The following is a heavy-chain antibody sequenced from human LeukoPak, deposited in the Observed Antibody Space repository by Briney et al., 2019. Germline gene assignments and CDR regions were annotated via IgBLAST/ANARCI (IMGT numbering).Heavy chain of an antibody. CDR3: AREGIVVVTAIADY. CDR2: ISAYNGNT. J-gene: IGHJ4*02. CDR1: GYTFTSYG. D-gene: IGHD2-21*02. V-gene: IGHV1-18*01. Sequence: VASVKVFCKASGYTFTSYGISWVRQAPGQGLEWMGWISAYNGNTNYAQKLQGRVTMTTDTSTSTAYMELRSLRSDDTAVYYCAREGIVVVTAIADYWGQGTLVTVSS.